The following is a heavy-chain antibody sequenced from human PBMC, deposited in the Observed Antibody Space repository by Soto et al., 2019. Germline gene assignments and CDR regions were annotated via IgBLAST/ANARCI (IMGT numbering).Heavy chain of an antibody. CDR3: ARGLSGWELPRSPFDY. CDR1: GYSFTSYW. J-gene: IGHJ4*02. CDR2: IYPGDSDT. D-gene: IGHD1-26*01. V-gene: IGHV5-51*01. Sequence: PGESLKISCKGSGYSFTSYWIGWVRQMPGKGLEWMGIIYPGDSDTRYSPSFQGQVTISADKSISTAYLQWSSLKASDTAMYYCARGLSGWELPRSPFDYWGQGALVTSPQ.